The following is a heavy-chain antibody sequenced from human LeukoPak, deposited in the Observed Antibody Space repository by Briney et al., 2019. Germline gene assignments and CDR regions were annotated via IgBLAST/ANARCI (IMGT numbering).Heavy chain of an antibody. CDR3: AKPGNYGDYGGRLHYFDY. CDR2: ISGSGGST. CDR1: GFTFSSYA. V-gene: IGHV3-23*01. J-gene: IGHJ4*02. Sequence: GGSLRLTCAASGFTFSSYAMSWVRQAPGKGLEWVAAISGSGGSTYYADSVKGRLTIFRDNSKKTLYLQMNSLRAEDTAVYYCAKPGNYGDYGGRLHYFDYWGQGTLVTVSS. D-gene: IGHD4-17*01.